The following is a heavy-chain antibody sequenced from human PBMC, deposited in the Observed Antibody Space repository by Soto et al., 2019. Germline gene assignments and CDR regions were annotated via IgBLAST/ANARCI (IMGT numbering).Heavy chain of an antibody. CDR2: IYYSGST. D-gene: IGHD5-18*01. CDR3: AGSRYSYGDPYFQH. J-gene: IGHJ1*01. V-gene: IGHV4-59*01. CDR1: GGSISSYY. Sequence: SETLSLTXTVSGGSISSYYWSWIRQPPGKGLEWIGYIYYSGSTNYNPSLKSRVTISVDTSKNQFSLKLSSVTAADTAVYYCAGSRYSYGDPYFQHWGQGTLVTVSS.